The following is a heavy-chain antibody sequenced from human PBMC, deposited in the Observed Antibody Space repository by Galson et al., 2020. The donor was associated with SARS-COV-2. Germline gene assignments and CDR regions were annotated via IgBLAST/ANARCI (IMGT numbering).Heavy chain of an antibody. CDR3: ARSLGSEFDP. CDR1: GFTFSSYA. J-gene: IGHJ5*02. Sequence: GGSLRLSCAASGFTFSSYAMHWVRQAPGKGLEWVAVISYDGSNKYYADSVKGRFTISRDNSKNTLYLQMNSLRAEDTAVYYCARSLGSEFDPWGQETLVTVSS. CDR2: ISYDGSNK. V-gene: IGHV3-30-3*01. D-gene: IGHD3-16*01.